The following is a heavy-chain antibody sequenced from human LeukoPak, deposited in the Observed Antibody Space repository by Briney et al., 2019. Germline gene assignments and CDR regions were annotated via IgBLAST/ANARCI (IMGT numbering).Heavy chain of an antibody. CDR3: AKDGLRGGSIRFDY. Sequence: PGGSLRLSCAASGFTFSSYAMSWVREAPGKGLGWVSVISDGGGSTYYADSVKGRFTISRDNSKNTLYLHMNSLRAEDTAVYYCAKDGLRGGSIRFDYWGQGTLVTVSS. CDR1: GFTFSSYA. V-gene: IGHV3-23*01. CDR2: ISDGGGST. J-gene: IGHJ4*02. D-gene: IGHD3-16*01.